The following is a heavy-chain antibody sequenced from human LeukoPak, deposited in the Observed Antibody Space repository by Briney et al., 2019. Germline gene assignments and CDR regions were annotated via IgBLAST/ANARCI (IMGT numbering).Heavy chain of an antibody. CDR2: ISAYNGNT. CDR1: GYTFTSYG. J-gene: IGHJ3*02. D-gene: IGHD5-12*01. Sequence: GASVKVFCKASGYTFTSYGISWVRQAPGQGLEWMGWISAYNGNTNYAQKLQGRVTMTTDTSTSTAYMELRSLRSDDTAVYYCARAIRTGYDDAFDIWGQGTMVTVSS. V-gene: IGHV1-18*01. CDR3: ARAIRTGYDDAFDI.